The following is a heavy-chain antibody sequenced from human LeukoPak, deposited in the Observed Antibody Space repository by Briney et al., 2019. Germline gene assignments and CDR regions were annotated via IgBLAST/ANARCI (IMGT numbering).Heavy chain of an antibody. J-gene: IGHJ5*02. Sequence: SETLSLTCAVYGGSFSGYYWSWIRQSPGKGLEWIGEINHSGSNNYNPSLKSRVTISVDTSKNQFSLKLISVTAADTAVYYCAREDFRWFDPWGQGTLVTVSS. CDR1: GGSFSGYY. D-gene: IGHD3-3*01. CDR2: INHSGSN. CDR3: AREDFRWFDP. V-gene: IGHV4-34*01.